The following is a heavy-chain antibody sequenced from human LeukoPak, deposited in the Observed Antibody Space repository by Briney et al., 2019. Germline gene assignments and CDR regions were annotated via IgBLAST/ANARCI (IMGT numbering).Heavy chain of an antibody. CDR3: AKEGDYHGSGSYRDGFDI. J-gene: IGHJ3*02. D-gene: IGHD3-10*01. Sequence: GGSLRLSCAASGFTFSIYGMHWVRQAPGKGLEWVAFIRYTGSNKYYADSVKGRFTISRDNLKNTLFLQMNSLRTDDTAVYYCAKEGDYHGSGSYRDGFDIWGQGTMVTVSS. V-gene: IGHV3-30*02. CDR2: IRYTGSNK. CDR1: GFTFSIYG.